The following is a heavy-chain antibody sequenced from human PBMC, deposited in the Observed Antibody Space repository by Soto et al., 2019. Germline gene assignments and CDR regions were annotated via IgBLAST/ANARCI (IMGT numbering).Heavy chain of an antibody. D-gene: IGHD3-10*01. CDR1: GGTFNTYA. J-gene: IGHJ4*02. CDR3: ARDVQVHTPAFVY. V-gene: IGHV1-69*19. Sequence: QVQLVQAGAEMKKPGSSVKVSCQSSGGTFNTYAMNWGRQAPGQGPEWMGDISPMFGAASFAPKFQGRVTITADESTGTSYMQLSSLTSEDTALDSGARDVQVHTPAFVYWGQGTLVTVSS. CDR2: ISPMFGAA.